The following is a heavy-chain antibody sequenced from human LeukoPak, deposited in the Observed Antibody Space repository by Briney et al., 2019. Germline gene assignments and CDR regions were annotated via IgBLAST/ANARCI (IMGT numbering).Heavy chain of an antibody. CDR2: INPSGGST. Sequence: ASVKVSCKASGYTFTSYYMHWVRQAPGQGLEWMRIINPSGGSTSYAQKFQGRVTMTRDTSTSTVYMELSSLRSEDTAVYYCARAPLDDFWSGYYFDYWGQGTLVTVSS. CDR1: GYTFTSYY. D-gene: IGHD3-3*01. J-gene: IGHJ4*02. CDR3: ARAPLDDFWSGYYFDY. V-gene: IGHV1-46*01.